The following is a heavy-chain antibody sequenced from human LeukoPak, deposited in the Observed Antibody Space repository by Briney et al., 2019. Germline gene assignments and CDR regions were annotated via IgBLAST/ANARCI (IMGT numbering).Heavy chain of an antibody. CDR2: IYPGDSDT. D-gene: IGHD3-10*01. CDR1: GYSFTSYW. Sequence: GESLKISCKGSGYSFTSYWIGWVRQMPRKGLEWMGIIYPGDSDTRYSPSFQGQVTISADKSISTAYLQWSSLKASDTAMYYCARVSGLLDGSGSYYIDYWGQGTLVTVSS. CDR3: ARVSGLLDGSGSYYIDY. J-gene: IGHJ4*02. V-gene: IGHV5-51*01.